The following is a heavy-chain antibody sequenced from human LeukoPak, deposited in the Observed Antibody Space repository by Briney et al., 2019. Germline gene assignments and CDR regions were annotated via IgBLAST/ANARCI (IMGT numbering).Heavy chain of an antibody. D-gene: IGHD6-13*01. Sequence: SETLSLTCAVYRGSFSGYYWSWIRQPPGKGLEWIGEISHSGSTNYNPSLKSRVTISVDTSKNQFSLKLSSVTAADTAVYYCARRSSIAAAGTDGDLFDPWGQGTLVTVSS. CDR3: ARRSSIAAAGTDGDLFDP. V-gene: IGHV4-34*01. J-gene: IGHJ5*02. CDR2: ISHSGST. CDR1: RGSFSGYY.